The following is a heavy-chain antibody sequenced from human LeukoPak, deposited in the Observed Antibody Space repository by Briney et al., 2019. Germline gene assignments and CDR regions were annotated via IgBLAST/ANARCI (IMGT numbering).Heavy chain of an antibody. CDR3: ARDGYSYGGWFDP. CDR2: IYHSGST. J-gene: IGHJ5*02. D-gene: IGHD5-18*01. CDR1: GYSISSGYY. V-gene: IGHV4-38-2*02. Sequence: PETLSLTCTVSGYSISSGYYWGWIRQPPGKGLEWIGSIYHSGSTYYNPSLKSRVTISVDTSKNQFSLKLSSVTAADTAVYYCARDGYSYGGWFDPWGQGTLVTVSS.